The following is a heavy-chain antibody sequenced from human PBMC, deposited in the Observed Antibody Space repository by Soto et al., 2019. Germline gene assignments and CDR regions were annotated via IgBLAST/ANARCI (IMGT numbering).Heavy chain of an antibody. CDR3: ARQVYCSSTSCYEFDY. D-gene: IGHD2-2*01. V-gene: IGHV4-39*01. J-gene: IGHJ4*02. Sequence: SETLSLTCTVSGVSISSSTYYWGWIRQPPGKGLEWIGSIYYSGSTYYNPSLKSRVTISVDTSKNQFSLKLSSVTAADTAVYYCARQVYCSSTSCYEFDYWGQGTQVTVSS. CDR1: GVSISSSTYY. CDR2: IYYSGST.